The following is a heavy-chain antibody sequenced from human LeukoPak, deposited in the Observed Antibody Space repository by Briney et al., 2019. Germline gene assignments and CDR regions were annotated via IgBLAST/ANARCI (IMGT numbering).Heavy chain of an antibody. Sequence: GASVKVSCKASGYTYTGYYMHWVRQAPGQGLEWMGWINPNSSGTNYAQKFQGWVTMTRDTSISTAYMELSRLRSDDTAVYYCARDRALRYYYGSGSYGYYYGMDVWGKGTTVTVSS. CDR1: GYTYTGYY. CDR3: ARDRALRYYYGSGSYGYYYGMDV. V-gene: IGHV1-2*04. J-gene: IGHJ6*04. CDR2: INPNSSGT. D-gene: IGHD3-10*01.